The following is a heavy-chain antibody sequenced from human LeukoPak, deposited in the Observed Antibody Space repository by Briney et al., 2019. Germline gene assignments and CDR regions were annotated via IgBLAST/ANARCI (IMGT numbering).Heavy chain of an antibody. CDR3: ARDPSSGWYEMTGDY. Sequence: GASVKVSCKASGYTFTSYGISWVRQAPGQGLEWMGWISAYNGNTKYAQKLQGRVTMTTDTSTSTAYMELRSLRSDDTAVYYCARDPSSGWYEMTGDYWGQGTLVTVSS. V-gene: IGHV1-18*01. J-gene: IGHJ4*02. CDR2: ISAYNGNT. D-gene: IGHD6-19*01. CDR1: GYTFTSYG.